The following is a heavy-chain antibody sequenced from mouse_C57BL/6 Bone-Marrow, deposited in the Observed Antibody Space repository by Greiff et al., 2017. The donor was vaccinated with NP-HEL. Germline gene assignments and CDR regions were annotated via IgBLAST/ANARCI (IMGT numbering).Heavy chain of an antibody. CDR1: GYTFTDYY. Sequence: QVQLQQSGAELVRPGASVKLSCKASGYTFTDYYINWVKQRPGQGLEWIARIYPGSGNTYYNEKFKGKATLTADKSSSTAYMQLSSLTSEDSAVFFCARRGLYYSNYSYCYFDVWGTGTTVTVSS. CDR2: IYPGSGNT. V-gene: IGHV1-76*01. D-gene: IGHD2-5*01. J-gene: IGHJ1*03. CDR3: ARRGLYYSNYSYCYFDV.